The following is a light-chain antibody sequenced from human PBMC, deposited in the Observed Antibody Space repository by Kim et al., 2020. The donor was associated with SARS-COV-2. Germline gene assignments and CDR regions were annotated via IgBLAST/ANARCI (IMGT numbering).Light chain of an antibody. V-gene: IGKV1-39*01. CDR2: ESS. J-gene: IGKJ2*01. CDR3: QQSYSDPLT. Sequence: DIQMTQSPSSLSASVGDTVTLTCRASQTISSYLNWYQQKPGKAPKFLIYESSTLQSGLPSRFSGRRSGTEFTLTISDLQPEDFAIYYSQQSYSDPLTFGQGTKLEI. CDR1: QTISSY.